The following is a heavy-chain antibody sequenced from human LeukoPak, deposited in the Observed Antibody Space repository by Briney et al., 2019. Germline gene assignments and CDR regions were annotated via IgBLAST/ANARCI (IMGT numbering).Heavy chain of an antibody. CDR3: ASGKYYYGESVSVNRASRTAVNI. V-gene: IGHV4-59*01. CDR1: GDSSTSYY. D-gene: IGHD3-10*01. J-gene: IGHJ3*02. CDR2: VYKSGQA. Sequence: PSETLSLTCSVSGDSSTSYYWSWIRLSPGKGLEWLAYVYKSGQADYNSSLRSRIFVSVDRSKTQFSLRLRSVTAADTAVYYCASGKYYYGESVSVNRASRTAVNIWAQGTMVIVSS.